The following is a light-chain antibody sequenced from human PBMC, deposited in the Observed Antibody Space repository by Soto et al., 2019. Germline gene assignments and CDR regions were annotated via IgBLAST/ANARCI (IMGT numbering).Light chain of an antibody. V-gene: IGLV2-23*02. CDR2: EVN. Sequence: QFALTQPASVCGSPGQSITISCTGTSSDFGNYNLVSWYQQHPGKVPKLILFEVNKRPSGVSGRFSGSKSGNTASLTISGLQAEDEADYYCCSFTSSNTHVFGTGTKLTVL. CDR1: SSDFGNYNL. J-gene: IGLJ1*01. CDR3: CSFTSSNTHV.